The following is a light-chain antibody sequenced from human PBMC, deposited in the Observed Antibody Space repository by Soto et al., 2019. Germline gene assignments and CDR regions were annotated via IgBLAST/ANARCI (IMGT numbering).Light chain of an antibody. Sequence: DIQMTQSLSSLSASVGDTVTITCRASQSISNSLSWYQQKPGKAPKFLIYVASTLQRGVPARFSGSGSGTEFTLSISSLQSEDFAVYYCQQYNNWPPYTFGQGTKLEI. V-gene: IGKV1-16*01. J-gene: IGKJ2*01. CDR3: QQYNNWPPYT. CDR1: QSISNS. CDR2: VAS.